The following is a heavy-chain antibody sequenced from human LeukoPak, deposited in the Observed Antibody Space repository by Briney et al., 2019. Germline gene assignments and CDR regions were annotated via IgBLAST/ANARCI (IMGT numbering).Heavy chain of an antibody. CDR1: GYSFTSHY. CDR3: ARDTSEGDYAWWFDP. Sequence: ASVKVSCKASGYSFTSHYMHWVRQAPGQGLEWMGLINPRGTATRYAESFQGRLTLTRDLSTSTDYMELSSLRSDDTAVYYCARDTSEGDYAWWFDPWGQGTLVTVAS. D-gene: IGHD3-16*01. CDR2: INPRGTAT. J-gene: IGHJ5*02. V-gene: IGHV1-46*01.